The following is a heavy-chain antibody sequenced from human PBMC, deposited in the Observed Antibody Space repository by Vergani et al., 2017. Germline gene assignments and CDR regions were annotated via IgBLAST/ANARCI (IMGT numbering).Heavy chain of an antibody. D-gene: IGHD2-15*01. CDR3: ARRNGRYYSGGKVHPLRTAFYV. Sequence: QVQLQASGPGRVKPSQTLSLTCTMSGGSISAGYYFWSWIRQPAGKGLEWLGHISASGNASHSPSLKTRVSMSVDTSKNQFSLTVTSVTAADTAIYFCARRNGRYYSGGKVHPLRTAFYVWGHGTVVTVSS. CDR2: ISASGNA. CDR1: GGSISAGYYF. J-gene: IGHJ3*01. V-gene: IGHV4-61*02.